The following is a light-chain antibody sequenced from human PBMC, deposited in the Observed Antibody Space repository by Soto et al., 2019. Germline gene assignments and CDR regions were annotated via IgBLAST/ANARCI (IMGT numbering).Light chain of an antibody. Sequence: QSALTQPASVSGSPGQSITISCTGSGRDIGAYDYVSWYQQHPGKAPKLLIYGVKNRPSGVSYRFSASKSAFRASLTISGLQAEDEAHYYCSSYTTSYFYVFGPGTKLTVL. V-gene: IGLV2-14*01. J-gene: IGLJ1*01. CDR1: GRDIGAYDY. CDR3: SSYTTSYFYV. CDR2: GVK.